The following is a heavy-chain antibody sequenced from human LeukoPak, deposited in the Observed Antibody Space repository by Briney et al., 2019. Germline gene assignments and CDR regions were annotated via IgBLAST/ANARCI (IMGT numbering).Heavy chain of an antibody. V-gene: IGHV4-59*12. CDR3: ASFSGSSWYEPDAFDI. D-gene: IGHD6-13*01. Sequence: SETLSLTCTVSGGSISSYYWSWIRQPPGKGLEWIGYIYYSGSTNYNPSLKSRVTMSVDTSKNQFSLKLSSVTAADTAVYYCASFSGSSWYEPDAFDIWGQGTMVTVSS. J-gene: IGHJ3*02. CDR2: IYYSGST. CDR1: GGSISSYY.